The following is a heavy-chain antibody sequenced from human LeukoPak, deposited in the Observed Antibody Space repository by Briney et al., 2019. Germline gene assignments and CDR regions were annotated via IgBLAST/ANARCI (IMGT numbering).Heavy chain of an antibody. D-gene: IGHD1-26*01. CDR1: GFTVTTNY. J-gene: IGHJ4*02. CDR2: IYSGGNT. Sequence: PGGSLRLSCAPSGFTVTTNYMSWVRQAPGKGLEWVSLIYSGGNTYYADSVKARFTISGDNSKNTLYLQMNSLRAEDTAVYYCARGLVGHAHYFDYWGQGTLVTVSS. V-gene: IGHV3-66*01. CDR3: ARGLVGHAHYFDY.